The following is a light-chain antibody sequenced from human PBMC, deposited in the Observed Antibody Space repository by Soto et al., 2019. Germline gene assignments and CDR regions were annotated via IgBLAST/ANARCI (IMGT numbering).Light chain of an antibody. CDR3: QQYGSSPYT. CDR1: QSVSSTY. V-gene: IGKV3-20*01. Sequence: EIVLTQSPGTLSLSPGERATLSCRASQSVSSTYLAWYQQKPGQAPRLLIYGASIRATGVPDRFSGSGSGTDFTLPISRLEPEDFAVYYCQQYGSSPYTFGQGTKLEVK. CDR2: GAS. J-gene: IGKJ2*01.